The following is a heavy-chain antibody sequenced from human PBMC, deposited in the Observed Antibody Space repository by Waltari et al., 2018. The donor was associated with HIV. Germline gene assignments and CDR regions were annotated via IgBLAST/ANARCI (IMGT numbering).Heavy chain of an antibody. Sequence: QLLLQESGPGLAKPSETLSLTCTVSCGYISSRRYSCGWVRLPPGKGLEWIGSIYYSGSTYYNPSLKSRVTISVDTSKNQFSLKLSSVTAADTAVYYCARPFITMVRGVAPSLAFDIWGQGTMVTVSS. D-gene: IGHD3-10*01. V-gene: IGHV4-39*01. CDR3: ARPFITMVRGVAPSLAFDI. CDR1: CGYISSRRYS. CDR2: IYYSGST. J-gene: IGHJ3*02.